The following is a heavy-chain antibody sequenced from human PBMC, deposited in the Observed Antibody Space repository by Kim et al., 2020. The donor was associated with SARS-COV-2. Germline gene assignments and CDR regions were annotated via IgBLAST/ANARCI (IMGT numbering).Heavy chain of an antibody. CDR2: IYHSGST. J-gene: IGHJ5*02. D-gene: IGHD3-16*02. V-gene: IGHV4-38-2*02. CDR1: GYSISSGYY. Sequence: SETLSLTCTVSGYSISSGYYWGWIRQPPGKGLEWIGSIYHSGSTYYNPSLKSRVTISVDTSKNQFSLKLSSVTAADTAVYYCARDPTYYDYVWGSYRPNWFDPWGQGTLVTVSS. CDR3: ARDPTYYDYVWGSYRPNWFDP.